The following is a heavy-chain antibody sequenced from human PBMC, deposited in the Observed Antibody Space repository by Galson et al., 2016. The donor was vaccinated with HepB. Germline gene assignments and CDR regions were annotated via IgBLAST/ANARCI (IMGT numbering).Heavy chain of an antibody. D-gene: IGHD1-7*01. Sequence: PALVKPTQTLTLTCTSSGFSLSTTGVTVGWIRQPPGKALEWLALISWDDDKRHSQSLNNRLTNTKDTSKNQVVLTMTDMEPVDTATYYCAHRGRHLLVLTYFDSWGQGTLVTVSS. J-gene: IGHJ4*02. CDR2: ISWDDDK. CDR1: GFSLSTTGVT. CDR3: AHRGRHLLVLTYFDS. V-gene: IGHV2-5*02.